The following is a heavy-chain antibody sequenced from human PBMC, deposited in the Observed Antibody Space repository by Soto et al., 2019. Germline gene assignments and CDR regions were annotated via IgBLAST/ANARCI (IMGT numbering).Heavy chain of an antibody. CDR2: ISSISSYI. CDR3: ARDIGEMSVV. Sequence: PGESLRLSGTVSGSTFSSSTMAWVRQGAGKWLEWVSSISSISSYIYFADSLKGRFTISRDNAKNSLYLQMNSLRAEDTAVYSCARDIGEMSVVWGQGTQVTVSS. D-gene: IGHD3-10*01. CDR1: GSTFSSST. V-gene: IGHV3-21*06. J-gene: IGHJ4*02.